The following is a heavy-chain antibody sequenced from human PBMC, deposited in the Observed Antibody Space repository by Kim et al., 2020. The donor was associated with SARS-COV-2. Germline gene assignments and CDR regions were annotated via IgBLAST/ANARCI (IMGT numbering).Heavy chain of an antibody. V-gene: IGHV3-33*01. D-gene: IGHD6-13*01. CDR3: ARDRYSLGRALYYYYGMDV. CDR1: GFTFSSYG. CDR2: IWYDGSNK. Sequence: GGSLRLSCAASGFTFSSYGMHWVRQAPGKGLEWVAVIWYDGSNKYYADSVKGRFTISRDNSKNTLYLQMNSLRAEDTAVYYCARDRYSLGRALYYYYGMDVWGQGTTVTVSS. J-gene: IGHJ6*02.